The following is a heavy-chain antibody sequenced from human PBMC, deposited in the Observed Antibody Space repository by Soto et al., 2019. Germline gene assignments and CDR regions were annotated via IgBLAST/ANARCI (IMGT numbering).Heavy chain of an antibody. J-gene: IGHJ6*02. CDR2: IKQDGSEK. CDR1: GFTFSSYW. V-gene: IGHV3-7*01. CDR3: ARIRIAARPGYYDYGMDV. Sequence: EVQLVESGGGLVQPGGSLRLSCAASGFTFSSYWMSWVRQAPGKGLEWVANIKQDGSEKYYVDSVKGRFTISRDNAKNSLYLQMNSLRAEDTAVYYCARIRIAARPGYYDYGMDVWGQGTTVTVSS. D-gene: IGHD6-6*01.